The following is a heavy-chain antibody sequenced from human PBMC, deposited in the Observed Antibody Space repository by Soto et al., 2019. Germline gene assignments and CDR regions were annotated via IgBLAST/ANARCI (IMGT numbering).Heavy chain of an antibody. Sequence: QLQLVESGGGVVQPGRSLRLSCAASEFTFSIYAMYWVRQAPGKGPEWVAIISYDGSVKSYADSVKGRFTISRDNSKNPIFLQRDSLRDEDTAVYYCARDRATYNWKSGVWFAPWGQGTLVTVSS. D-gene: IGHD1-20*01. V-gene: IGHV3-30*14. J-gene: IGHJ5*02. CDR3: ARDRATYNWKSGVWFAP. CDR1: EFTFSIYA. CDR2: ISYDGSVK.